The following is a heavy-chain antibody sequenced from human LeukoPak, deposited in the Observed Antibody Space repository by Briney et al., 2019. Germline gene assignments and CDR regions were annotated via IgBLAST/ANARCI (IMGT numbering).Heavy chain of an antibody. V-gene: IGHV4-4*07. Sequence: SETLSLTCTVSCASISSYFWTWIRQPAGKGLEWIGRIYTGGSTDYNPSLKSRVTMSLDTSRNQFSLKLATVTAADTAVYYCARKDGDYWGQGTLVTVSS. CDR1: CASISSYF. CDR3: ARKDGDY. CDR2: IYTGGST. J-gene: IGHJ4*02.